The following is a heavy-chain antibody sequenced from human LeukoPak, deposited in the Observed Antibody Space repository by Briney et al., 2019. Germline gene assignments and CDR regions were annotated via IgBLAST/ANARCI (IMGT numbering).Heavy chain of an antibody. V-gene: IGHV1-46*01. CDR3: ARENYYETSGFYSPGDY. CDR1: GYTFTSCY. J-gene: IGHJ4*02. Sequence: ASVKVSCKASGYTFTSCYMHRVRQAPGQGREWMGIINPSGGSTSYAQKFQGRVTITADTSTSTAYMELSSLKSEDTAVYYCARENYYETSGFYSPGDYWGQGTLVTVSS. D-gene: IGHD3-22*01. CDR2: INPSGGST.